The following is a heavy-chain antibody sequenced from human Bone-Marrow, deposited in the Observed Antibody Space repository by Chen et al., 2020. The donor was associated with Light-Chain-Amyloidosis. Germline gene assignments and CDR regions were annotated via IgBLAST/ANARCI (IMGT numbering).Heavy chain of an antibody. V-gene: IGHV1-2*02. CDR1: GYTFTGYY. CDR3: ARAEPYYYDSSGYYVY. Sequence: QVQLVQSGAEVKKPGASVKVSCKASGYTFTGYYMHWVRQAPGQGLEWMGWINPNSGGTNYAQKFQGRGTMTRDTSISTAYMELSRLRSDDTAVYYCARAEPYYYDSSGYYVYWGQGTLVTVSS. D-gene: IGHD3-22*01. CDR2: INPNSGGT. J-gene: IGHJ4*02.